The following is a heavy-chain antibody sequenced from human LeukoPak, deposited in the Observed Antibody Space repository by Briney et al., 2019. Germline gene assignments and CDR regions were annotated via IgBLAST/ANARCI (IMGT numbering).Heavy chain of an antibody. Sequence: SETLSLTCTVCGGSIGSYYWSWIRQPAGKGLQWIGRIYTSGSTNYNPSLKSRVTMSVDTSKNQFSLKLSSVTAADTAVYYCARGEAFGQAPDSYGYYGMDVWGQGTTVTVSS. CDR2: IYTSGST. CDR1: GGSIGSYY. D-gene: IGHD3-3*01. V-gene: IGHV4-4*07. CDR3: ARGEAFGQAPDSYGYYGMDV. J-gene: IGHJ6*02.